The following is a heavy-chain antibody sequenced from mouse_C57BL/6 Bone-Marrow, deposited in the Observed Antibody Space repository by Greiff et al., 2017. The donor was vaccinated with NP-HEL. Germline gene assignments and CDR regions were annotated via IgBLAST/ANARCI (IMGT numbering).Heavy chain of an antibody. J-gene: IGHJ4*01. CDR1: GFSLTSYG. Sequence: QVQLQQSGPGLVQPSQSLSITCTVSGFSLTSYGVHWVRQSPGKGLEWLGVIWRGGSTAYNAAFISRLSISKDNSKSKVFFKMNSLRADDTDIYYCARRETTVVVPYAMDYWGQGTSVTVSS. CDR3: ARRETTVVVPYAMDY. CDR2: IWRGGST. V-gene: IGHV2-2*01. D-gene: IGHD1-1*01.